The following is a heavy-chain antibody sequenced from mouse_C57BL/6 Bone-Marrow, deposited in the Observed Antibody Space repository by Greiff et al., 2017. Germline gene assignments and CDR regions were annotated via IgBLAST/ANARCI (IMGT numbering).Heavy chain of an antibody. V-gene: IGHV1-81*01. CDR3: ARTYGSYYYAMDY. CDR2: IYPRSGNT. J-gene: IGHJ4*01. CDR1: GYTFTSYG. Sequence: VMLVESGAELARPGASVKLSCKASGYTFTSYGISWVKQRTGQGLEWIGEIYPRSGNTYYNEKFKGKATLTADKSSSTAYMELRSLTSEDSAVYFCARTYGSYYYAMDYWGQGTSVTVSS. D-gene: IGHD1-1*01.